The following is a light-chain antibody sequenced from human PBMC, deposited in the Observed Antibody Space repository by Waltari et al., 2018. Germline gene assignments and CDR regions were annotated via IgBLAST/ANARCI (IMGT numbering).Light chain of an antibody. J-gene: IGKJ2*01. Sequence: EIVMTQSPVTLSSSPGESAPLCCRASQSVGSDFGWYQQKPGQPPSLLIYGVSTRASGVPVRFSGSGSGADFTLTISSLQSEDFAIYYCLQYHIWPRTFGQGTKLEIK. CDR3: LQYHIWPRT. CDR2: GVS. V-gene: IGKV3-15*01. CDR1: QSVGSD.